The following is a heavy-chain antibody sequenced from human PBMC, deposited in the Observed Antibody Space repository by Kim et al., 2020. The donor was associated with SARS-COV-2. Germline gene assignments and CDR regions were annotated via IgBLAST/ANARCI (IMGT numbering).Heavy chain of an antibody. Sequence: ASVKVSCKASGYTFTGYYMHWVRQAPGQGLEWMGWINPNSGGTNYAQKFQGRVTMTRDTSISTAYMELSRLRSDDTAVYYCASGGSILTGYYLPQEMDVWGQGTTVTVSS. V-gene: IGHV1-2*02. CDR2: INPNSGGT. D-gene: IGHD3-9*01. CDR1: GYTFTGYY. J-gene: IGHJ6*02. CDR3: ASGGSILTGYYLPQEMDV.